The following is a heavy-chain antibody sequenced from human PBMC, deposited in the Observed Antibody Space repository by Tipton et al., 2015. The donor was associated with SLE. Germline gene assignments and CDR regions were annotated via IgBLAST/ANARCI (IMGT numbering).Heavy chain of an antibody. CDR2: SRSKAYGGTT. J-gene: IGHJ6*02. V-gene: IGHV3-49*03. Sequence: SLRLSCTASGFTFGDYAMSWFRLAPGKGLEWVGFSRSKAYGGTTEYAASVKGRFTISIDTSKNQFSLKLSSMTAADTAVYYCARSPGPSGLDVWGQGTTVTVSS. CDR3: ARSPGPSGLDV. CDR1: GFTFGDYA.